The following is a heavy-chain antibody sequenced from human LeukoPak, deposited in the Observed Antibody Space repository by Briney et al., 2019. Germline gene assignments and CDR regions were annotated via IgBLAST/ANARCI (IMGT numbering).Heavy chain of an antibody. CDR1: GYTFTGYY. J-gene: IGHJ3*02. V-gene: IGHV1-2*02. CDR2: INPNSGGT. Sequence: GASVKVSCKASGYTFTGYYMHWVRQAPGQGLEWMGWINPNSGGTNYAQKFQGRVTMTRDTSISTAYMELSRLRSDDTAVYYCARDGTPYYYDSSGYNDAFDIWGQGTMVTVSS. CDR3: ARDGTPYYYDSSGYNDAFDI. D-gene: IGHD3-22*01.